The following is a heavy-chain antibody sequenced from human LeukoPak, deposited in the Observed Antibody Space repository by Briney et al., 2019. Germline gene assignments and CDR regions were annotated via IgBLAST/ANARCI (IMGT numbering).Heavy chain of an antibody. Sequence: SETLSLTCTVSGGSISNYHWSWIRQPPGKGLEWIGYIYYSGNTNYNPSLKSRLTISLDTSKNQVSLRLSSVTAADTAVYHCARKDGDLWGQGTLVTVSS. V-gene: IGHV4-59*08. CDR1: GGSISNYH. CDR3: ARKDGDL. J-gene: IGHJ5*02. CDR2: IYYSGNT.